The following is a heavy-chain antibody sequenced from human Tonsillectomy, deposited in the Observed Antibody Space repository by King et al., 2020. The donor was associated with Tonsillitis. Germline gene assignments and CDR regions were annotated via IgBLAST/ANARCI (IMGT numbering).Heavy chain of an antibody. CDR3: ATSRTDYYDTSGYYQTEAFDY. J-gene: IGHJ4*02. CDR1: GFTFSSYA. CDR2: ISGSGGST. V-gene: IGHV3-23*04. D-gene: IGHD3-22*01. Sequence: VQLVESGGGLVQPGGSLRLSCAASGFTFSSYAMSWVRQAPGKGLEWVSAISGSGGSTYYADSVRGRFTISRDNPKNTLYLQMDSLRAEDTAVYYCATSRTDYYDTSGYYQTEAFDYWGQGTLVTVSS.